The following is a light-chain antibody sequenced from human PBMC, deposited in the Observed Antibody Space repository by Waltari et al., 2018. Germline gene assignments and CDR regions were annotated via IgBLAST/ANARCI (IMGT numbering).Light chain of an antibody. V-gene: IGLV1-47*01. CDR3: ATWDDSLSGGV. CDR1: SSNIGRNQ. J-gene: IGLJ1*01. Sequence: QSVVTQPPSASGTPGQRVTIFCSGSSSNIGRNQFYLYRQFPGSAPKRLIYRDDQRPSGVADRFSGSKSGTSASLAIGGLRSEDEADYYCATWDDSLSGGVFGTGTKVTVV. CDR2: RDD.